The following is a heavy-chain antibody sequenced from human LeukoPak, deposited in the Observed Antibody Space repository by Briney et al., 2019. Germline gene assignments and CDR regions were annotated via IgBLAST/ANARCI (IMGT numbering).Heavy chain of an antibody. Sequence: SQTLSLTCTVSGXSISSGGYYWSWIRQHPGKGQEWIGYIYDSGSTYYNPSLKSRVTISVDTSKNQFSLKLSSVTAADTAVYYCARGRSSDYWGQGTLVTVSS. D-gene: IGHD6-6*01. J-gene: IGHJ4*02. CDR3: ARGRSSDY. CDR1: GXSISSGGYY. CDR2: IYDSGST. V-gene: IGHV4-31*03.